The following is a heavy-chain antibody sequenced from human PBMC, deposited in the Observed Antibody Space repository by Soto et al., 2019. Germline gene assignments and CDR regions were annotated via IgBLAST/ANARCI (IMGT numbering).Heavy chain of an antibody. J-gene: IGHJ3*02. CDR1: GYSISSGYY. Sequence: PSETLSLTCAVSGYSISSGYYWGCIRQPPGKGLEWIGSIYHSGSTYYNPSLKSRVTISVDTSKNQFSLKLSSVTAADTAVYYCARVFKYYYDSSGPSGAFDIWGQGTMVTVSS. V-gene: IGHV4-38-2*01. CDR3: ARVFKYYYDSSGPSGAFDI. D-gene: IGHD3-22*01. CDR2: IYHSGST.